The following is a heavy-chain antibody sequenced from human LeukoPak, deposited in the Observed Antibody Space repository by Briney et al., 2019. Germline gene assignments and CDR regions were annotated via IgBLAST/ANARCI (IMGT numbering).Heavy chain of an antibody. D-gene: IGHD1-26*01. CDR1: GYHFSSYR. Sequence: GASVKVSCKASGYHFSSYRVNWLRQAPGQGPEWMGWISPYNGDTNYAQNLQDRATMTTDTSTSTVYMGLRSLKSDDSAVYYCAIGRAAGLFDHWGQGTLVTVAS. V-gene: IGHV1-18*01. CDR2: ISPYNGDT. CDR3: AIGRAAGLFDH. J-gene: IGHJ4*01.